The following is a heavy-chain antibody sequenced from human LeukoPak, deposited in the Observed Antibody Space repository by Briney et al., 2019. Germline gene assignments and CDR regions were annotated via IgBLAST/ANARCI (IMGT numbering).Heavy chain of an antibody. J-gene: IGHJ3*02. CDR2: IYYSGST. CDR1: GGSISSYY. Sequence: SETLSLTCAVSGGSISSYYWSWIRQPPGKGLEWIGYIYYSGSTNYNPSLKSRVTISVDTSKNQFSLKLSSVTAADTAVYYCTRVKGQQQRGAFDIWGQGTMVTVSS. D-gene: IGHD6-13*01. CDR3: TRVKGQQQRGAFDI. V-gene: IGHV4-59*01.